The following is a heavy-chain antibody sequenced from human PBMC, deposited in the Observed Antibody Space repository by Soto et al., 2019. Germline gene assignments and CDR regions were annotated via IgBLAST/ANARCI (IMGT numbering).Heavy chain of an antibody. CDR3: ARRMRFGDFDY. D-gene: IGHD3-10*01. V-gene: IGHV4-59*08. CDR1: GGSISSYY. Sequence: PSETLSLTCTASGGSISSYYWSWIRQPPGKGLEWIGYIYYSGSTNYNPSLKSRVTISVDTSKNQFSMKLSSVTAADTAVYYCARRMRFGDFDYWGQGTLVTVPS. CDR2: IYYSGST. J-gene: IGHJ4*02.